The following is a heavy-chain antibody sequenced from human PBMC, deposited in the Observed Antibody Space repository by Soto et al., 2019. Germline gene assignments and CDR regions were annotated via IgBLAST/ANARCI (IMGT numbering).Heavy chain of an antibody. Sequence: SETLSLTCTVSNGSISCPTDDWGWIRHPPGKGLEWIGSIYYSGITYYNPSLESRVSMSVDTSKNQFSLSLSSVTAADTAIYYCALQHISSFKRYKFFDPWGQGTLVTVS. D-gene: IGHD1-1*01. J-gene: IGHJ5*02. CDR3: ALQHISSFKRYKFFDP. CDR2: IYYSGIT. V-gene: IGHV4-39*01. CDR1: NGSISCPTDD.